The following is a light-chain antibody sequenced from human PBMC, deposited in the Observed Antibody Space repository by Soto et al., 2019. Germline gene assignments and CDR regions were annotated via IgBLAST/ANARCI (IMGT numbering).Light chain of an antibody. V-gene: IGLV1-40*01. CDR2: GNS. J-gene: IGLJ1*01. Sequence: QSVLTQPPSVSGAPGQRVTISCTRSSSNIGAGYDVHWYQQLPGTAPKLLIYGNSNRPSGVPDRFSGSKSGTSASLAITGLQAEDEADYSCQSYDSILSVNVFGTGTKLTVL. CDR1: SSNIGAGYD. CDR3: QSYDSILSVNV.